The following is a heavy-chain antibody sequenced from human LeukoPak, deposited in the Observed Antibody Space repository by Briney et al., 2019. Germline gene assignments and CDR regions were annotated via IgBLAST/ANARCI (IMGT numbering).Heavy chain of an antibody. J-gene: IGHJ4*02. CDR2: IYSTGST. Sequence: SETLSLTCTVSGGSISSYYWSWIRQPPEKGLEWIGHIYSTGSTTYSPSLKSRVIMSVDTSKNQFSLKVTSVTAADTAVYYCARHRSDGSYPLDSWGQGALVTVSS. CDR1: GGSISSYY. V-gene: IGHV4-59*08. CDR3: ARHRSDGSYPLDS.